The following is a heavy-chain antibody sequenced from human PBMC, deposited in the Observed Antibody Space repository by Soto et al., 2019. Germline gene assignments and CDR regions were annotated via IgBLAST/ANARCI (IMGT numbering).Heavy chain of an antibody. CDR3: AKPEVVISEGYGMDV. D-gene: IGHD3-22*01. CDR1: GGSISSYY. CDR2: IYYSGST. J-gene: IGHJ6*02. Sequence: SETLSLTCTVSGGSISSYYWSWIRQPPGKGLEWMGYIYYSGSTNYNPSLKSRFTISRDNSKNTLYLQMNSLRAEDTAVYYCAKPEVVISEGYGMDVWGQGTTVTVSS. V-gene: IGHV4-59*01.